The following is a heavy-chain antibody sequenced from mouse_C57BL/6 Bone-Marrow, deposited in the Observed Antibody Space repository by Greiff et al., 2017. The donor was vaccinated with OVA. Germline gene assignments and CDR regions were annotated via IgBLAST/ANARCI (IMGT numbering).Heavy chain of an antibody. CDR2: IYPRSGNT. V-gene: IGHV1-81*01. D-gene: IGHD3-2*02. Sequence: QVQLQQSGAELARPGASVKLSCKASGYTFTSYGISWVKQRTGQGLEWIGEIYPRSGNTYYNEKFKGKATLTADKSSSTAYMELRSLTSEDSAVYFCARFVELRLPYYFDYWGQGTTLTVSS. J-gene: IGHJ2*01. CDR3: ARFVELRLPYYFDY. CDR1: GYTFTSYG.